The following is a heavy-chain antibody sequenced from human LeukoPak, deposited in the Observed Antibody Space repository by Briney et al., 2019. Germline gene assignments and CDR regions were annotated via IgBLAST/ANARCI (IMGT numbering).Heavy chain of an antibody. J-gene: IGHJ4*02. CDR1: GGSISSYY. V-gene: IGHV4-4*07. CDR3: ARVGGTLISFDY. D-gene: IGHD3-16*01. CDR2: FYTSGST. Sequence: SETLSLTCTVSGGSISSYYWSWIRQPAGKGLEWIGRFYTSGSTNYNPSLKSRVTMSVDTSENQFSLKLSSVTAADTAVYYCARVGGTLISFDYWGQGTLVTVSS.